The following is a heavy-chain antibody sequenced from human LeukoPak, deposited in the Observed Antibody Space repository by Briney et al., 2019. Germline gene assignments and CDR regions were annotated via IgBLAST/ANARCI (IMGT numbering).Heavy chain of an antibody. CDR2: VNYSGST. J-gene: IGHJ4*02. CDR1: GGSISRYY. D-gene: IGHD6-19*01. Sequence: SETLSLTCSVSGGSISRYYWSWLRHPPGKGLEWIGYVNYSGSTNYHPSLNSRVPISVYTSKNQFSLNLTSVTAADTAVYYCAIGGWYYFDYCGQGTPVTVSS. CDR3: AIGGWYYFDY. V-gene: IGHV4-59*01.